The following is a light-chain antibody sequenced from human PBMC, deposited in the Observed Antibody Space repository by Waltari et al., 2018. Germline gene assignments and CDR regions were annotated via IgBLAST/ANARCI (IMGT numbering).Light chain of an antibody. Sequence: LTQSPGTLSLSPGERATLSCRASQNIGTYLVWYQQKPGPPPRLLMYAASRRANGVPDRFSGSGSGTDFSLTISRLEPEDFAVYYCQNHERLPATFGQGTRVEIK. CDR3: QNHERLPAT. CDR2: AAS. J-gene: IGKJ1*01. CDR1: QNIGTY. V-gene: IGKV3-20*01.